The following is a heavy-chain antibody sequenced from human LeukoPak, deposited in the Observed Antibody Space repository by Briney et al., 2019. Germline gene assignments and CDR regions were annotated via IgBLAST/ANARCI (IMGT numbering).Heavy chain of an antibody. J-gene: IGHJ4*02. V-gene: IGHV4-4*02. D-gene: IGHD4-17*01. Sequence: SGTLSLTCAVSGGSISSSNWWSWVRQPPGKGLEWRGEIYHSGSTNYNPSLKSRVTISVDKSKNQFSLKLSSVTAADTAVYFCALLTVTTFYFDYWGQGTLVTVSS. CDR2: IYHSGST. CDR1: GGSISSSNW. CDR3: ALLTVTTFYFDY.